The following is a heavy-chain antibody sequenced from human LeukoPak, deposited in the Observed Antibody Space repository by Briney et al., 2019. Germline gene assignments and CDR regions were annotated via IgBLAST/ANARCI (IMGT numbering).Heavy chain of an antibody. CDR1: GFTFRDYW. D-gene: IGHD6-13*01. V-gene: IGHV3-7*01. Sequence: GGSLRLSCEASGFTFRDYWMTWVRQAPGKGLEWVANVRQDGTEKFYVDSVKGRFTISRDNGKNSLYLQMNSLRVEDTAIYYCARAGGTSWADYWGQGALATVSS. CDR3: ARAGGTSWADY. J-gene: IGHJ4*02. CDR2: VRQDGTEK.